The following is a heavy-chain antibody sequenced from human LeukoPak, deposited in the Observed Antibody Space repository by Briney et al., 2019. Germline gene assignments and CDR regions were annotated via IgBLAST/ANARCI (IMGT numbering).Heavy chain of an antibody. CDR1: GFSVSNYH. Sequence: GGALILSCAGPGFSVSNYHMNWVRQAPGKGLEWVSLIRDSGETFYADSVKGRFTIYRDNSKNTVYLQMNRLRVEDTAVYFCARDRAVTQVWVEFDSWGQGTLVTVSS. J-gene: IGHJ5*01. D-gene: IGHD3-16*01. CDR2: IRDSGET. V-gene: IGHV3-66*03. CDR3: ARDRAVTQVWVEFDS.